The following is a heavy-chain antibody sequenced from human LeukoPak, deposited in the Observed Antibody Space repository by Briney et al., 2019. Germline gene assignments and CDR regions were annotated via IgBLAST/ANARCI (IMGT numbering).Heavy chain of an antibody. D-gene: IGHD6-13*01. CDR1: GYTFTSYG. V-gene: IGHV1-2*02. CDR2: INTNSGGT. CDR3: ARIGIEAAPRGLRY. J-gene: IGHJ4*02. Sequence: ASVKVSCKASGYTFTSYGISWVRQAPGQGLEWMGWINTNSGGTNYAQKFQGRVTMTRDTSISTAYMELSRLRSDDTAVYYCARIGIEAAPRGLRYWGQGTLVTVSS.